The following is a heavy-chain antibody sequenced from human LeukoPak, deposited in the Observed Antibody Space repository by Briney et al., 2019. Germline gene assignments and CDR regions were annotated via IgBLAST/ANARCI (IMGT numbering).Heavy chain of an antibody. Sequence: SQTLSLTCTASGGSITGATNYWSWIRQPAGKGLEWIGRIYTRDSTNYNPSLKSRVTMSIDTSKNQFSLNLNSVTAADTAVYYCARDFRYDDFWSGYYGNNWFDPWGQGTLVTVSS. CDR2: IYTRDST. CDR1: GGSITGATNY. V-gene: IGHV4-61*02. J-gene: IGHJ5*02. D-gene: IGHD3-3*01. CDR3: ARDFRYDDFWSGYYGNNWFDP.